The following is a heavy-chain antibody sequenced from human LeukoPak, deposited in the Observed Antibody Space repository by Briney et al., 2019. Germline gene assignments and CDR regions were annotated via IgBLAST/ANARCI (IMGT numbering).Heavy chain of an antibody. CDR2: INPNSGGT. V-gene: IGHV1-2*02. CDR1: GYTFTGYY. Sequence: ASVKVSCKASGYTFTGYYMHWVRQAPGQGLEWMGWINPNSGGTNYAQKFQGRVTMTRDTSISTAYLQWSSLKASDTAMYYCARLGSLYYYGSGSYYNPFDYWGQGTLVTVSS. CDR3: ARLGSLYYYGSGSYYNPFDY. D-gene: IGHD3-10*01. J-gene: IGHJ4*02.